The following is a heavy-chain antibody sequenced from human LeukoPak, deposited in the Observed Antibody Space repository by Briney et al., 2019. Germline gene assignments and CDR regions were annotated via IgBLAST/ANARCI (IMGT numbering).Heavy chain of an antibody. J-gene: IGHJ3*02. CDR3: AREESSKDDAFDI. CDR1: GFTFSSSG. Sequence: GGSLRLSCAASGFTFSSSGMHWVRQAPGKGLEWVAVISYDGSNKYYADSVKGRFTISRDNSKNTLYLQMNSLRAEDTAVYYCAREESSKDDAFDIWGQGTMVTVSS. CDR2: ISYDGSNK. V-gene: IGHV3-30*19. D-gene: IGHD2-2*01.